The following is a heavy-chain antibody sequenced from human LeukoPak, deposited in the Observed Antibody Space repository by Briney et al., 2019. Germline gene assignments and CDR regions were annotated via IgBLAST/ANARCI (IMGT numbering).Heavy chain of an antibody. CDR2: IHYTGST. D-gene: IGHD2-2*02. CDR3: ARDNTDCSSTSCYTVVDY. V-gene: IGHV4-59*12. J-gene: IGHJ4*02. Sequence: PSETLSLTCSVSGGSTSGSYWSWVRQPPGKGLQWIGYIHYTGSTYYNPSLKSRVTISVDRSKNQFSLKLSSVTAADTAVYYCARDNTDCSSTSCYTVVDYWGQGTLVTVSS. CDR1: GGSTSGSY.